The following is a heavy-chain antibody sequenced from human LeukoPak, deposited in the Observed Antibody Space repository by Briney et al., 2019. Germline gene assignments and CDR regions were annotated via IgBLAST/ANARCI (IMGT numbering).Heavy chain of an antibody. CDR1: GGSISSYY. J-gene: IGHJ6*03. V-gene: IGHV4-59*07. CDR2: IYYSGST. D-gene: IGHD5-18*01. Sequence: SDTLSLTCTVSGGSISSYYWSWIRQPPGKGLEWIGYIYYSGSTNYNPSLKSRISISVDTSKNQFSLKLSSVTAADTAVYYCARTTEGGYTYNYFYYYYMDVWGKGTTVTISS. CDR3: ARTTEGGYTYNYFYYYYMDV.